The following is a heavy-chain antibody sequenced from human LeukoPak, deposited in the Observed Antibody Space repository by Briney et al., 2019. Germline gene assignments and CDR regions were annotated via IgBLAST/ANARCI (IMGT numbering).Heavy chain of an antibody. D-gene: IGHD3-3*02. V-gene: IGHV3-53*01. CDR1: GVSISSSNSY. J-gene: IGHJ4*02. Sequence: PSETLSLTCTVSGVSISSSNSYWGWVRQAPGKGLEWVSVIYSGGNTYYADSVEGRFTISRDNSKNTLYLQMKTLKAEDTAVYYCARDLHPRLAGFFDYWGQGTLVTVSS. CDR2: IYSGGNT. CDR3: ARDLHPRLAGFFDY.